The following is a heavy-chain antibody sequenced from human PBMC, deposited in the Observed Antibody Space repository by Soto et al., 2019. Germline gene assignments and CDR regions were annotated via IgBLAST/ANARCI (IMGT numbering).Heavy chain of an antibody. Sequence: VELVESGGGVVQPGGSLRLSCAASGFTFNTHGMHWVRQAPGKGLEWVAGIWYDGSQRYYADFVRGRFTISRDNSQNTLYLQMTSLRAEDTAVYYCARIDDYGDSVTDYWGQGALVPVSS. CDR2: IWYDGSQR. V-gene: IGHV3-33*01. J-gene: IGHJ4*02. CDR3: ARIDDYGDSVTDY. D-gene: IGHD4-17*01. CDR1: GFTFNTHG.